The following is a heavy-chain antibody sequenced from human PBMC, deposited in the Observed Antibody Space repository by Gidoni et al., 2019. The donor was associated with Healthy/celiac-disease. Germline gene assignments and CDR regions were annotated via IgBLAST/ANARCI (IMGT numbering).Heavy chain of an antibody. V-gene: IGHV3-21*01. J-gene: IGHJ5*02. D-gene: IGHD3-10*01. CDR2: ISSSSSYI. CDR1: GFTFSRYS. Sequence: EVQLVESGGGLVKPGGSLRLSCAASGFTFSRYSMNWVRQAPGKGLEWVSSISSSSSYIYNADSVKGRFTISRDNAKNSLYLQMNSLRAEDTAVYYCARAAALAWFGELFPLRFDPWGQGTLVTVSS. CDR3: ARAAALAWFGELFPLRFDP.